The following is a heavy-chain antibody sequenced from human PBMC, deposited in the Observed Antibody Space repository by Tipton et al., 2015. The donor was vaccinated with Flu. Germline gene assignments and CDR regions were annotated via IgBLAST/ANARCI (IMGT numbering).Heavy chain of an antibody. J-gene: IGHJ6*02. Sequence: SLRLSCAASGFTFSSYSMNWVRQAPGKGLEWVSSISSSSSYIYYADSVKGRFTISRDNAKNSLYLQMNSLRAEDTAVYYCARDQQGGAWATVNYYYGMDVWGQGTTVTVSS. CDR2: ISSSSSYI. V-gene: IGHV3-21*01. D-gene: IGHD4-17*01. CDR1: GFTFSSYS. CDR3: ARDQQGGAWATVNYYYGMDV.